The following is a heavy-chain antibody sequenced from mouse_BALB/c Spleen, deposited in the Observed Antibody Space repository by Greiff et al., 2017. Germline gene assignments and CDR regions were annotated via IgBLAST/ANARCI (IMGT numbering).Heavy chain of an antibody. J-gene: IGHJ3*01. CDR2: ISYSGST. CDR3: ARSRSTMITWFAY. D-gene: IGHD2-4*01. CDR1: GYSITSDYA. Sequence: EVKLVESGPGLVKPSQSLSLTCTVTGYSITSDYAWNWIRQFPGNKLEWMGYISYSGSTSYNPSLKSRISITRDTSKNQFFLQLNSVTTEDTATYYCARSRSTMITWFAYWGQGTLVTVSA. V-gene: IGHV3-2*02.